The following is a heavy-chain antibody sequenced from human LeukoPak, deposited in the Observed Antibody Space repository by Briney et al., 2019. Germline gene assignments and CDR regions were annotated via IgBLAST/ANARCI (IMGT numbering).Heavy chain of an antibody. CDR1: GFSFNIYA. Sequence: PGGSLRLSCAASGFSFNIYAMHWVRQAPAQGLEWVALILHDGSQKFYSNSVRGRFTISTDNSKNTVSLQMNNLRPEDTAVYYCARDIFGSGSYPDFWGQGTLVTVSS. D-gene: IGHD3-10*01. J-gene: IGHJ4*02. CDR2: ILHDGSQK. V-gene: IGHV3-30*12. CDR3: ARDIFGSGSYPDF.